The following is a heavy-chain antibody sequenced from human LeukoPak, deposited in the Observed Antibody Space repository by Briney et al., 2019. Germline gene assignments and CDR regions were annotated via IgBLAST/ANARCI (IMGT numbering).Heavy chain of an antibody. CDR3: AKTVSGSYSYQGGDY. CDR2: ISGSGENT. Sequence: PGGSLTLSCAASGFTFSSYAMSWVRQAPGKGLEWVSAISGSGENTNYADSVKGRFTMSRDNSRNMLYLQMNSPRDEDTDKYYCAKTVSGSYSYQGGDYWGQGTLVTVSS. J-gene: IGHJ4*02. CDR1: GFTFSSYA. V-gene: IGHV3-23*01. D-gene: IGHD3-16*02.